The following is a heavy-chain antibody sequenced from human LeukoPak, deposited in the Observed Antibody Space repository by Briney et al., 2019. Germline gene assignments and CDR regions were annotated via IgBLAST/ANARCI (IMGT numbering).Heavy chain of an antibody. Sequence: PSETLSLTCTVSGYSISSGYYWGWIRQPPGKGLEWIGSIYHSGSTYYNPSLKSRVTISVDTSKNQFSLKLSSVTAADTAVYYCARVRGIAAAGFFDYWGQGTLVTVSS. D-gene: IGHD6-13*01. CDR2: IYHSGST. CDR1: GYSISSGYY. J-gene: IGHJ4*02. CDR3: ARVRGIAAAGFFDY. V-gene: IGHV4-38-2*02.